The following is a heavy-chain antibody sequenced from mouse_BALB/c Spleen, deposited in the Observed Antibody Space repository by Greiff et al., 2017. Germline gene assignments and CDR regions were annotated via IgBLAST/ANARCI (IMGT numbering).Heavy chain of an antibody. D-gene: IGHD4-1*01. CDR1: GFTFSDYY. V-gene: IGHV5-4*02. J-gene: IGHJ3*01. CDR3: ASSDWGGFAY. CDR2: ISDGGSYT. Sequence: EVQVVESGGGLVKPGGSLKLSCAASGFTFSDYYMYWVRQTPEKRLEWVATISDGGSYTYYPDSVKGRFTISRDNAKNNLYLQMSSLKSEDTAMYYCASSDWGGFAYWGQGTLVTVSA.